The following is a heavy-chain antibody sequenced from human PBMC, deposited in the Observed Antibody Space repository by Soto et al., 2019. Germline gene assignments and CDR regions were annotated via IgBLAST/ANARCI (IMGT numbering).Heavy chain of an antibody. D-gene: IGHD2-21*01. CDR1: GFTLSNIG. CDR2: ISAGGNTK. V-gene: IGHV3-30*18. Sequence: VQLSESGGDLRQPGGSLRLSCAASGFTLSNIGMQWVRQAPGKGLEWVAVISAGGNTKYYADSVKGRFTISRDNSKNTLFLQMNSLRTEDTAVYYCAKESGGERYAAYFDLWGQGTLVTVSA. CDR3: AKESGGERYAAYFDL. J-gene: IGHJ4*02.